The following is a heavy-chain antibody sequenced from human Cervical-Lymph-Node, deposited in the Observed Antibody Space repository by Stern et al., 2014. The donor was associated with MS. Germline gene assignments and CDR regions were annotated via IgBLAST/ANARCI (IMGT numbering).Heavy chain of an antibody. J-gene: IGHJ6*02. Sequence: QVQLVQSGPEVKKPGASVKVSCKASGYTFTSFGISWVRRAPGQGLEWMGWISGYNGNTNYHKKFQGRVTLTTDTSTSTAHMDLTSLRSDDTAMYYCARGPYCSSTSCYTNGYYFYGMDVWGQGTTVTVSS. D-gene: IGHD2-2*02. CDR1: GYTFTSFG. V-gene: IGHV1-18*01. CDR3: ARGPYCSSTSCYTNGYYFYGMDV. CDR2: ISGYNGNT.